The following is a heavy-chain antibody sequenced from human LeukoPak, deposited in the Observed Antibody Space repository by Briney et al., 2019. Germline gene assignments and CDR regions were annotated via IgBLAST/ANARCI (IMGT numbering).Heavy chain of an antibody. J-gene: IGHJ4*02. CDR1: GGSISSNSYY. D-gene: IGHD6-13*01. CDR3: AREDLGSGIATP. CDR2: IYYSGST. V-gene: IGHV4-39*07. Sequence: PSETLSLTCAVSGGSISSNSYYWGWIRQPPGKGLEWIGSIYYSGSTYYNPSLKSRVTISVDTSKNQFSLKLSSVTAADTAVYYCAREDLGSGIATPWGQGTLVTVSS.